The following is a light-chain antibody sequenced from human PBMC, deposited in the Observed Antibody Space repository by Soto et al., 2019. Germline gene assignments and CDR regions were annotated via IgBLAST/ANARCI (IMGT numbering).Light chain of an antibody. V-gene: IGLV4-69*01. CDR1: SGHSTYA. CDR3: QTWGTGIRV. Sequence: QPVLTQSPSASASLGASVKLTCTLSSGHSTYAIAWHQQQPEKGPRYLMKLNSDGSHNKGDGIPDRFSGSNSGAERYLTISSLQSEDEADYYCQTWGTGIRVFGGGTKLTVL. CDR2: LNSDGSH. J-gene: IGLJ3*02.